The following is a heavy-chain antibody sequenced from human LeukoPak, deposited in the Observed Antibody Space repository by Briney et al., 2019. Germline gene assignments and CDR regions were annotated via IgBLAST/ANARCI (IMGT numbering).Heavy chain of an antibody. CDR3: ARSYSYALDY. Sequence: SETLSLTCAVYGGSFSGYYWSWIRQPLGKGLEWIGEINHSGSTNYNPSLKSRVTISVDTSKNQFSLKLSSVTAADTAVYYCARSYSYALDYWGQGTLVTVSS. CDR1: GGSFSGYY. V-gene: IGHV4-34*01. J-gene: IGHJ4*02. CDR2: INHSGST. D-gene: IGHD5-18*01.